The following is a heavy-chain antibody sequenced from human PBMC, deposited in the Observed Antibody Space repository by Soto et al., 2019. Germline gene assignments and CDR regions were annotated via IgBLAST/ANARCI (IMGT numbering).Heavy chain of an antibody. V-gene: IGHV1-18*01. CDR3: AIDPSNTSGDKLYLDY. CDR2: ISTYNHDT. CDR1: GYAYRIYA. Sequence: QIRLVQSGAEVKKPGASVRISCKTSGYAYRIYAITWVRQAPGLGLEWMGWISTYNHDTRYAQRFQGRLSMGTDTSTSTAYMELRSLTSDDTAVDYCAIDPSNTSGDKLYLDYWGQGTLVTVSS. J-gene: IGHJ4*02. D-gene: IGHD3-22*01.